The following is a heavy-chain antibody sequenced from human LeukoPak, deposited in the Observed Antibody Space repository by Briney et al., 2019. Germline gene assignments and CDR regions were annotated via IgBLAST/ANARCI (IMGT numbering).Heavy chain of an antibody. CDR1: GGTFSSYA. CDR2: IIPILGIA. V-gene: IGHV1-69*04. D-gene: IGHD6-13*01. J-gene: IGHJ4*02. CDR3: ARDEIAAAGRIDY. Sequence: SVKVSCKASGGTFSSYAISWVRQAPGQGFEWMGRIIPILGIANYAQKFQGRVTITADKSTSTAYMELSSLRSEDTAVYYCARDEIAAAGRIDYWGQGTLVTVSS.